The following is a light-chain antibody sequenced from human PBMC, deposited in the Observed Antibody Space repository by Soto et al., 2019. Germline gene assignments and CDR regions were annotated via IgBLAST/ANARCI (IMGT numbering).Light chain of an antibody. J-gene: IGKJ1*01. CDR1: QSLLHSNGYKY. V-gene: IGKV2-28*01. Sequence: DIVMTQSPLSLPVTPGEPASISCRSSQSLLHSNGYKYLDWYLQTPGQSPQLLIYLGSNRASGVPDRFSGSGSGTDFTLKISRVEAEDVGVYYCIQALQTPWTFGQGTKVEIK. CDR3: IQALQTPWT. CDR2: LGS.